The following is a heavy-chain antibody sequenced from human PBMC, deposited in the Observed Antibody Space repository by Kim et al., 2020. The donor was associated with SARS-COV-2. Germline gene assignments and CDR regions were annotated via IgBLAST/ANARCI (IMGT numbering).Heavy chain of an antibody. Sequence: YADSVKGRLTISRENAKNALYLQMNSLRAEDTALYYCAKAPGIRYGMDVWGQGTTVTVSS. CDR3: AKAPGIRYGMDV. V-gene: IGHV3-9*01. J-gene: IGHJ6*02.